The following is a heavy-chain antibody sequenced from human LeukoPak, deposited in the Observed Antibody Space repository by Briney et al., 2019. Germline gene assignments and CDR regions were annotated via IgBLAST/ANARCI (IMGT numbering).Heavy chain of an antibody. CDR1: GVPINNYY. V-gene: IGHV4-4*07. Sequence: SETLSLTCTVSGVPINNYYWTWIRQPDGKGLEWIAHIYPSGNTNYNPSLKSRVTISADKSKNQFSLRLSSVTAADTAMYYCARMTPGYYYYMDVWGKGTKVTVSS. CDR3: ARMTPGYYYYMDV. J-gene: IGHJ6*03. CDR2: IYPSGNT.